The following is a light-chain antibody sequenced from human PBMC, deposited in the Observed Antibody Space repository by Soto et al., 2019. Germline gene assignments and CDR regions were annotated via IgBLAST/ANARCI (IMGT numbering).Light chain of an antibody. J-gene: IGKJ3*01. CDR3: KQCGSSPGFT. V-gene: IGKV3-20*01. Sequence: EIGLTQSPGTLSLSPGERATLSCRASQSINNRYFAWYQQKPGQAPRLLIYAAASRATGIPDRFSGSGSGTYFTITSSRLEPDEFAVYYWKQCGSSPGFTVGPGTKVDIK. CDR2: AAA. CDR1: QSINNRY.